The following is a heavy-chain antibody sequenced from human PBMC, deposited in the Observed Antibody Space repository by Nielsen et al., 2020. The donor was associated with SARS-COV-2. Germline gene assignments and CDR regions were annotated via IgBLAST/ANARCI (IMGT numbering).Heavy chain of an antibody. CDR2: ISSSSSTI. CDR1: GFTFSSYS. V-gene: IGHV3-48*02. CDR3: ARVLAYDYVWGSYRH. J-gene: IGHJ4*02. D-gene: IGHD3-16*02. Sequence: GSLRLSCAASGFTFSSYSMNWVRQAPGKGLEWVSYISSSSSTIYYADSVKGRFTISRDNAKNSLYLQMNSLRDEDTAVYYCARVLAYDYVWGSYRHWGQGTLVTVSS.